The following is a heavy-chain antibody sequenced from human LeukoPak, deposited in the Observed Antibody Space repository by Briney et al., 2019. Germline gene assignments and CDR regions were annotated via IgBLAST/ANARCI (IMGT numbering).Heavy chain of an antibody. J-gene: IGHJ4*02. CDR2: MNPNSGNT. CDR1: GYTFTSYD. V-gene: IGHV1-8*01. CDR3: ARVLGGPGSKARPLGY. Sequence: GASVKVSCKASGYTFTSYDINWVRQATGQGLEWMGWMNPNSGNTGYAQKFQGRVTMTRNTSISTAYMELSSLRSEDTAVYYCARVLGGPGSKARPLGYWGQGTLVTVSS. D-gene: IGHD6-6*01.